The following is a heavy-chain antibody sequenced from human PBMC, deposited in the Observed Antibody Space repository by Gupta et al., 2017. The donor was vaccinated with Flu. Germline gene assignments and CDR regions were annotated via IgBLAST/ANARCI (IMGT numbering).Heavy chain of an antibody. D-gene: IGHD6-19*01. CDR2: INGDGNGT. Sequence: EVQLVESGGGLVQPGGSLRLSCSASAFTFSSPGMHWVRQAPGKGLVWVSRINGDGNGTTYADFVKGRFTISRDTAKNTLYLQMNSLRVEDMAVYYCTREGSSGWYGGFDSWGQGTLVTVSS. V-gene: IGHV3-74*01. CDR1: AFTFSSPG. J-gene: IGHJ4*02. CDR3: TREGSSGWYGGFDS.